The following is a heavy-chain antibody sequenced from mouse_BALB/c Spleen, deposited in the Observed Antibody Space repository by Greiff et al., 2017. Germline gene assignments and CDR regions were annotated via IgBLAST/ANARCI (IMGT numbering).Heavy chain of an antibody. Sequence: EVMLVESGGGLVQPGGSLRLSCATSGFTFTDYYMSWVRQPPGKALEWLGFIRNKANGYTTEYSASVKGRFTISRDNSQSILYLQMNTLRAEDSATYYCARDIPYGNYVGNDAMDYWGQGTSVTVSS. V-gene: IGHV7-3*02. CDR3: ARDIPYGNYVGNDAMDY. J-gene: IGHJ4*01. D-gene: IGHD2-1*01. CDR2: IRNKANGYTT. CDR1: GFTFTDYY.